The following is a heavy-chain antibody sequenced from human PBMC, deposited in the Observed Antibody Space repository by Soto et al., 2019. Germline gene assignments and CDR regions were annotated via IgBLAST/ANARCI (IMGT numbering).Heavy chain of an antibody. V-gene: IGHV4-4*07. CDR1: GGSISSFY. CDR2: IYTSGIT. CDR3: ARVGMVGTVLGSWFDA. J-gene: IGHJ5*02. D-gene: IGHD6-19*01. Sequence: SETLSLTCTVSGGSISSFYWSWIRQPAGKGLEWIGRIYTSGITNYNPSVKSRVTLSVDTSKNQFSLKLRSVTAADKAVYYCARVGMVGTVLGSWFDAWSQGTLVTVSS.